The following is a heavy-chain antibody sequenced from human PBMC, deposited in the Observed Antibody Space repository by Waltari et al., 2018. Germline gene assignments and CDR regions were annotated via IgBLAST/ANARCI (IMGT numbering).Heavy chain of an antibody. CDR1: GGTFSSYA. J-gene: IGHJ4*02. V-gene: IGHV1-69*12. CDR3: ARFGYPGYCSGGSCHFDY. D-gene: IGHD2-15*01. CDR2: IIPSFGTA. Sequence: QVQLVQSGAEVKKPGSSVKVSCKASGGTFSSYAISWVRQAPGQGLEWMGGIIPSFGTANYAQKFQGRVTITADESTSTAYMELSSLRSEDTAVYYCARFGYPGYCSGGSCHFDYWGQGTLVTVSS.